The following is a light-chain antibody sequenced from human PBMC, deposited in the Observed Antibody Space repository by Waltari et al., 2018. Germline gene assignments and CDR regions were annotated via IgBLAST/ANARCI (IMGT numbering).Light chain of an antibody. CDR3: LLYYGDALWV. CDR2: STS. Sequence: QAVVPQEPSLTVSPVGTVPPPCGSITGAVTSGSYPNWFHQKPGQPPRPLIYSTSNKHSWTPTRFSGSLLGGKAALTVSGLQPEDEAEYYCLLYYGDALWVFGGGTKVTVL. CDR1: TGAVTSGSY. V-gene: IGLV7-43*01. J-gene: IGLJ3*02.